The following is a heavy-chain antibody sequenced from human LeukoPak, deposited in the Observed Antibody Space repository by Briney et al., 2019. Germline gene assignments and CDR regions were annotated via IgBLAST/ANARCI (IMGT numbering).Heavy chain of an antibody. CDR1: GGSISSGGYS. D-gene: IGHD3-10*01. CDR3: ARAHVVRGVIGYYYYGMDV. V-gene: IGHV4-30-2*01. J-gene: IGHJ6*02. Sequence: PSQTLSLTCAVSGGSISSGGYSWSWIRQPPGKGLEWIGYIYHSGSTYYNPSLKSRVTISLDRSKNPFSLKLSSRPAADTAVYYCARAHVVRGVIGYYYYGMDVWGQGTTVTVSS. CDR2: IYHSGST.